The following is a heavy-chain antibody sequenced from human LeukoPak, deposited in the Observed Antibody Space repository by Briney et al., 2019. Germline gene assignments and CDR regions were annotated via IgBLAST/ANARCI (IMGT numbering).Heavy chain of an antibody. V-gene: IGHV4-31*03. J-gene: IGHJ4*02. Sequence: SQTLSLTCTVSGDSITSGGYYWSWIRQHPGKGLEWIGYIYYSGSTYYNPSLKSRVTISVDTSKNQFSLRLSSVTAADTAVYYCARVGGYDYYFDCWGQGTLVTVSS. D-gene: IGHD5-12*01. CDR1: GDSITSGGYY. CDR2: IYYSGST. CDR3: ARVGGYDYYFDC.